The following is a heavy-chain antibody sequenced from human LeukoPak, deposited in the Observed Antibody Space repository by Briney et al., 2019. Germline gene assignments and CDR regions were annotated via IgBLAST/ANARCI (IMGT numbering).Heavy chain of an antibody. D-gene: IGHD3-22*01. Sequence: SETLSLTCTVSGGSISSYYRSWIRQPPGRGLEWIGYIYYSGSTNYNPSLKSRVTISVDTSKNQFSLKLSSVTAADTAVYYCARDRGDSSSDYYYGMDVWGQGTTVTVSS. J-gene: IGHJ6*02. V-gene: IGHV4-59*01. CDR3: ARDRGDSSSDYYYGMDV. CDR2: IYYSGST. CDR1: GGSISSYY.